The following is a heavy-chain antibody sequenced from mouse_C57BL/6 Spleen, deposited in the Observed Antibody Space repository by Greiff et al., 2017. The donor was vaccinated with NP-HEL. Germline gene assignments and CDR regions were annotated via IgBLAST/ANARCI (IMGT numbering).Heavy chain of an antibody. Sequence: EVKLQESGPGLVKPSQSLSLTCSVTGYSITSGYYWNWIRQFPGNKLEWMGYISYDGSNNYNPSLKNRISITRDTSKNQFFLKLNSVTTEDTATYYCARVLDSNYTWDFDYWGQGTPLTVSS. CDR1: GYSITSGYY. J-gene: IGHJ2*01. V-gene: IGHV3-6*01. CDR2: ISYDGSN. D-gene: IGHD2-5*01. CDR3: ARVLDSNYTWDFDY.